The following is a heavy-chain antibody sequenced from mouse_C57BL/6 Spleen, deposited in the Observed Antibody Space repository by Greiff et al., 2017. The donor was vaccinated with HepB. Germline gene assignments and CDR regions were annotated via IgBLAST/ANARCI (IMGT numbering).Heavy chain of an antibody. CDR2: ISYDGSN. CDR3: ARDLDWEAY. CDR1: GYSITSGYY. Sequence: EVKLLESGPGLVKPSQSLSLTCSVTGYSITSGYYWNWIRQFPGNKLEWIGYISYDGSNNYNPSLKNRISITRDTSKNQFFLKLNSVTTEDTATYYCARDLDWEAYWGQGTLVTVSA. D-gene: IGHD4-1*01. V-gene: IGHV3-6*01. J-gene: IGHJ3*01.